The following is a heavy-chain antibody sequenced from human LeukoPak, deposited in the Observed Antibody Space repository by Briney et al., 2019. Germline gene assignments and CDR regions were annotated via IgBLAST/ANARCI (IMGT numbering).Heavy chain of an antibody. CDR2: IRSKADNYAT. J-gene: IGHJ4*02. Sequence: GGPLRLSCAASGFIFSGSAVHWVRQASGKGLEWVGRIRSKADNYATAYAASVQGRCTISRDDSKSTAYLQLNSLKTEDTAVYYCTQSNYWGQGALVTVSS. CDR1: GFIFSGSA. V-gene: IGHV3-73*01. CDR3: TQSNY.